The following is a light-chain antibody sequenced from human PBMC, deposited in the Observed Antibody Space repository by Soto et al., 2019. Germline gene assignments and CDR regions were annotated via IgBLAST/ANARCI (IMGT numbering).Light chain of an antibody. V-gene: IGLV1-47*02. J-gene: IGLJ1*01. CDR1: SSNIGSNY. CDR3: ATWDDSLSGHYV. Sequence: QSVLTQPPSASGTPGQRVTISCSGSSSNIGSNYVCWYQHHPGTAPKLLIYSNNQRPSGVPDRFSGSKSGTSASLAISGLRSEDEADYYCATWDDSLSGHYVFGTGTKLTVL. CDR2: SNN.